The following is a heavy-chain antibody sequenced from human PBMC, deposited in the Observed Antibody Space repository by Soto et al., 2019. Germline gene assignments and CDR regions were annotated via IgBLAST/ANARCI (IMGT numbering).Heavy chain of an antibody. D-gene: IGHD6-19*01. CDR3: AREVVTAVAGSVNWFGP. V-gene: IGHV3-33*01. J-gene: IGHJ5*02. CDR1: GFSLRTYG. Sequence: QVQLVESGGGVVQSGRSLTLSCAASGFSLRTYGMHWLRRAPGKGLEWVSFIWYDGTKKFYANSVKGRSTISKDNSNNILYLQMSGLRAEDTAVYYCAREVVTAVAGSVNWFGPWGQGTLVTVSS. CDR2: IWYDGTKK.